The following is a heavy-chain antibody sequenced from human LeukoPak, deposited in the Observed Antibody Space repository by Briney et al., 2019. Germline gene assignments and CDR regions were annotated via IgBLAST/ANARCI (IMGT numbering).Heavy chain of an antibody. D-gene: IGHD2-21*02. CDR3: ARRDCVGDCYSNWFDP. CDR2: FNPRGGST. CDR1: GYTFTNYF. V-gene: IGHV1-46*01. J-gene: IGHJ5*02. Sequence: AASVKVSFKASGYTFTNYFMHWVRQAPGQGLEWMGIFNPRGGSTGYAQKFQGRITMTTDMSTRTVYLELSSLESEDTAVYYCARRDCVGDCYSNWFDPWGQGTLVTVSS.